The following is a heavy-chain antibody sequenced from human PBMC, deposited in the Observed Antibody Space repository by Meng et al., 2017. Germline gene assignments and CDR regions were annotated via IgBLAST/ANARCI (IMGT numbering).Heavy chain of an antibody. CDR2: MNTNSGNT. Sequence: PLVPLCPAGKTPWALVKVSCKASGYHFNSYAFNWVRQAIGQGLEWMGWMNTNSGNTGSAQKFQGRVTITRNTFISTAYMELSSLRSEDTAVYYCARGYYGSGLVDPWGQGTLVTVSS. D-gene: IGHD3-10*01. J-gene: IGHJ5*02. V-gene: IGHV1-8*03. CDR3: ARGYYGSGLVDP. CDR1: GYHFNSYA.